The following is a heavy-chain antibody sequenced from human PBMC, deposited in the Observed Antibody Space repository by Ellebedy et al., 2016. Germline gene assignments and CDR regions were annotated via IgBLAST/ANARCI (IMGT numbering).Heavy chain of an antibody. CDR3: ARAVGQGILDS. Sequence: SETLSLTCTVSGGSISSYYWNWIRQPPGKGLEWIGYISDSGSTKYNPSLKSRVTISLDTSKSQFSLMLSPVTAADTAVYYCARAVGQGILDSWGQGTLVTVSS. V-gene: IGHV4-59*01. J-gene: IGHJ4*02. CDR2: ISDSGST. CDR1: GGSISSYY.